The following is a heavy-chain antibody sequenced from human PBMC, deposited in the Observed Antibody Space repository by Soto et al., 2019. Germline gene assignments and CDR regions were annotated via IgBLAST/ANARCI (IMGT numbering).Heavy chain of an antibody. Sequence: EVQLLESGGDLVQPGGSLTLSCAASGITFSTYAMRWVRQAPGKGLESVSAISERGGGTYYADSVKGRFTISRDNSEHTLYLQMNSLRAEDTAVYYCATLRIFVDPNGWGQGTTVTVSS. CDR1: GITFSTYA. CDR2: ISERGGGT. V-gene: IGHV3-23*01. CDR3: ATLRIFVDPNG. D-gene: IGHD3-3*01. J-gene: IGHJ6*02.